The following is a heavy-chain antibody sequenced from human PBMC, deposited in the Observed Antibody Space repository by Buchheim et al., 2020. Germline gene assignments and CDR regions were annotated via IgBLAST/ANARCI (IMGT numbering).Heavy chain of an antibody. CDR1: GFTFTNYA. D-gene: IGHD5-18*01. CDR3: AKTGDGYYQYYFDH. CDR2: ISSTSIRT. J-gene: IGHJ4*02. Sequence: EVLLLESGGRLVQPRGSLRLSCAASGFTFTNYAMSWVRQAPGKSLEWVSGISSTSIRTDFADSVKGRFTISRDNSKDTLYLQLKSLRAEDTVVYYCAKTGDGYYQYYFDHWGQGTL. V-gene: IGHV3-23*01.